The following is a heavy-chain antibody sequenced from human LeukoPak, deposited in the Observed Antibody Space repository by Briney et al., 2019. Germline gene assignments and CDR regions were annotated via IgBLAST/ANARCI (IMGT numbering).Heavy chain of an antibody. D-gene: IGHD2-2*01. CDR1: GFTFSSYA. J-gene: IGHJ6*03. CDR2: ISGSGGST. Sequence: GGSLRLSCAASGFTFSSYAMSWVRQAPGKGLEWVSAISGSGGSTYYAGSVKGRFTISRDNSKNTLYLQMNSLRAEDTAVYYCAKAIVVGSYYYYYMDVWGKGTTVTVSS. V-gene: IGHV3-23*01. CDR3: AKAIVVGSYYYYYMDV.